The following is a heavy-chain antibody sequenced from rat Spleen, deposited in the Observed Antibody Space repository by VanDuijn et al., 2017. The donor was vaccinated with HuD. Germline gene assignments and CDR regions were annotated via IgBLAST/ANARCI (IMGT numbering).Heavy chain of an antibody. J-gene: IGHJ3*01. CDR2: IRSGGGT. D-gene: IGHD4-3*01. V-gene: IGHV2-15*01. CDR3: VRSEGIIRGQFAY. CDR1: GFSLTNYS. Sequence: QVQLMESGPGLVQPSETLSLTCTVSGFSLTNYSVHWVRQPPGKGLEWIGTIRSGGGTDYNSTLKSRLSISRDTSKSQVLLKMNSLQTEDTAMYFCVRSEGIIRGQFAYWGQGTLVTVSS.